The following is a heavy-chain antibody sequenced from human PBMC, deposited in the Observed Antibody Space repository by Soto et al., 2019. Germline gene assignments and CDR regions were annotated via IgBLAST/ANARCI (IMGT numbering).Heavy chain of an antibody. CDR2: IHGGNGNT. V-gene: IGHV1-3*01. Sequence: QVQLVQSGAEVKKPGASVKVSCKASGYSFSDYAMYWVRQAPGQRLDWMGWIHGGNGNTKYSQTFQDRVTITRDTSASTVYMELTGLSSEDTAVYYWARGQTAAHPCSYYCGMDVWGQGTTVTVSS. CDR3: ARGQTAAHPCSYYCGMDV. CDR1: GYSFSDYA. D-gene: IGHD6-6*01. J-gene: IGHJ6*02.